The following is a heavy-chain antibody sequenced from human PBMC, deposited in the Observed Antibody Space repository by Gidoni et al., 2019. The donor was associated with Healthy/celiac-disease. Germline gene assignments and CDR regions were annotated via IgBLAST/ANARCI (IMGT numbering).Heavy chain of an antibody. J-gene: IGHJ4*02. V-gene: IGHV3-30*18. CDR3: AKRDY. CDR2: ISYDGSNK. CDR1: GFTVSSYG. Sequence: QVQLVESGGGVVQPGRSLRLSCAASGFTVSSYGMHWVRQAPGKGLEWVAVISYDGSNKYYADSVKGRFTISRDNSKNTLYLQMNSLRAEDTAVYYCAKRDYWGQGTLVTVSS.